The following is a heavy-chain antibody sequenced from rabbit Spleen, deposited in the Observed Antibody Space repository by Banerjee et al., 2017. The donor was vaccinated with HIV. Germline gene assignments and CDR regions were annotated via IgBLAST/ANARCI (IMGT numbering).Heavy chain of an antibody. J-gene: IGHJ4*01. CDR2: IGTGSGST. CDR3: ASGYSDVYFSL. D-gene: IGHD1-1*01. Sequence: QSLEESGGGLVKPGASLTLTCKASGFSFSSDYYMCWVRQAPGKGLEWIGCIGTGSGSTYYASWAKGRFTISKTSSTTVTLQMTSLTAADTATYFCASGYSDVYFSLWGQGTLVTVS. V-gene: IGHV1S40*01. CDR1: GFSFSSDYY.